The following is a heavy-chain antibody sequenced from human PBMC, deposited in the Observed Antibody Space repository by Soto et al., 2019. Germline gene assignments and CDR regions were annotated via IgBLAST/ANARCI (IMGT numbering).Heavy chain of an antibody. V-gene: IGHV6-1*01. CDR2: TYYRSKWHN. Sequence: PSQTLSLTCAISGDSVSSNSAAWNWIRQSPSRGLEWLGRTYYRSKWHNDYAVSVKSRITINPDTSKNQFSLQLNSVTPEDTAVYYCARGMGHCSGGSCAYGMDVWGQGTTVTVSS. CDR1: GDSVSSNSAA. CDR3: ARGMGHCSGGSCAYGMDV. D-gene: IGHD2-15*01. J-gene: IGHJ6*02.